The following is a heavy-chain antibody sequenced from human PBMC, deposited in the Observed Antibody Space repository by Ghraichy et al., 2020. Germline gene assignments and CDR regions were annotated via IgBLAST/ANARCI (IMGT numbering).Heavy chain of an antibody. V-gene: IGHV3-30*18. D-gene: IGHD3-16*01. J-gene: IGHJ3*02. CDR3: AKGGDDAFDI. CDR2: ISYDGSNK. CDR1: GFTFSSYG. Sequence: GGSLRLSCAASGFTFSSYGMHWVRQAPGKGLEWVAVISYDGSNKYYADSVKGRFTISRDNSKNTLYLQMNSLRAEDTAVYYCAKGGDDAFDIWGQGTMVTVSS.